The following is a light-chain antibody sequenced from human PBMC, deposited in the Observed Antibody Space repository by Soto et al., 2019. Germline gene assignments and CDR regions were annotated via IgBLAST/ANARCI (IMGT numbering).Light chain of an antibody. CDR1: QSVSCW. J-gene: IGKJ4*01. CDR2: DAS. CDR3: QQVESYPST. Sequence: DIQMTQSPSTLSASVGDTVTVTFRASQSVSCWLAWYQRKPGKAPKLLIYDASSLQSGVPSRFSGSGFGTDFTLTITSLQPEDFATYYCQQVESYPSTFGGGTKVDI. V-gene: IGKV1-5*01.